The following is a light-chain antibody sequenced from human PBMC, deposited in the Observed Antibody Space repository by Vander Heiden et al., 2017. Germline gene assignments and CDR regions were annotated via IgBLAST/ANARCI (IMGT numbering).Light chain of an antibody. Sequence: ELVLTPSPATLSSSAGDRATLSCRASQSVSSYLAWYQQKPGQAPRLLIYYASSRATGIPARFSGSGSGTDFTLTISSLEPEDFAVYYCRQRSNWPYTFGQGTKLEIK. J-gene: IGKJ2*01. CDR2: YAS. CDR1: QSVSSY. CDR3: RQRSNWPYT. V-gene: IGKV3-11*01.